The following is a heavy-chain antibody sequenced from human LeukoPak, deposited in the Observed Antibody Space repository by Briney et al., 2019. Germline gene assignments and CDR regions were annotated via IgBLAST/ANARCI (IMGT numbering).Heavy chain of an antibody. Sequence: PSETLSLTCTVSGGSISSYYWSCIRQPPGKGLEWIGFIYYSGSTNYNPYLKSGLTISVDTSKNQFSLKLSSVTAADTAVYYCARFPRGFYYDSSGYHYYYMDVWGKGTTVTVSS. V-gene: IGHV4-59*01. D-gene: IGHD3-22*01. CDR1: GGSISSYY. CDR3: ARFPRGFYYDSSGYHYYYMDV. J-gene: IGHJ6*03. CDR2: IYYSGST.